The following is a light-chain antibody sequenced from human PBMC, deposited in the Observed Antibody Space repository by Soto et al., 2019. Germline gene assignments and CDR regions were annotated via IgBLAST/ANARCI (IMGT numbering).Light chain of an antibody. CDR1: SSDVGSYNL. J-gene: IGLJ7*01. V-gene: IGLV2-23*02. CDR2: EVN. CDR3: CSYAGSTTLV. Sequence: QSVLTQPASVSGSPGQSITISCTGTSSDVGSYNLVSWYQQHPGKAPKLMIYEVNKRPSGVSNRFSGSKSGNTASLTISGLQAEDEADYYCCSYAGSTTLVCGGGTQLTVL.